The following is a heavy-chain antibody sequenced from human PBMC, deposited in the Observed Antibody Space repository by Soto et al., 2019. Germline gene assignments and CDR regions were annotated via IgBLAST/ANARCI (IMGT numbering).Heavy chain of an antibody. V-gene: IGHV3-30-3*01. D-gene: IGHD4-17*01. CDR1: GFTFSSYA. J-gene: IGHJ5*02. Sequence: QGQLVESGGGVVQPGRSLRLSCAASGFTFSSYAMHGVRQAPCKGLEWVAVISYDGSNKYYADSVKGRFTISRDNSKNTLYLQMNSLRAEDTAVYYCAREFGGVTTNIWIDWLDPLGQGTLVTVSS. CDR3: AREFGGVTTNIWIDWLDP. CDR2: ISYDGSNK.